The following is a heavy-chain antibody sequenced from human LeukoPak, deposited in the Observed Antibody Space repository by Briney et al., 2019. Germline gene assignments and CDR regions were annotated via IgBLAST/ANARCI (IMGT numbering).Heavy chain of an antibody. Sequence: GGSLRLSCAASGFTFSSDSMNWVRQAPGKGLEWVSYISSSSSTIYYADSVKGRFTISRDNAKNSLYLQMNSLRAEDTAVYYCARSLIIVTSRESYYFDYWGQGTLVTVSS. V-gene: IGHV3-48*01. CDR2: ISSSSSTI. CDR1: GFTFSSDS. J-gene: IGHJ4*02. D-gene: IGHD2-21*01. CDR3: ARSLIIVTSRESYYFDY.